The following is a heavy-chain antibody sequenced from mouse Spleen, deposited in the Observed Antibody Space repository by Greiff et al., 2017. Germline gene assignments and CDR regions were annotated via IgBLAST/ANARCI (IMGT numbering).Heavy chain of an antibody. J-gene: IGHJ4*01. CDR2: ISSGGSYT. D-gene: IGHD2-1*01. CDR3: TREDGKDYYAMDY. CDR1: GFTFSSYT. Sequence: EVNVVESGGGLVKPGGSLKLSCAASGFTFSSYTMSWVRQTPEKRLEWVATISSGGSYTYYPDSVKGRFTISRDNAKNTLYLQMSSLKSEDTAMYYCTREDGKDYYAMDYWGQGTSVTVSS. V-gene: IGHV5-6-4*01.